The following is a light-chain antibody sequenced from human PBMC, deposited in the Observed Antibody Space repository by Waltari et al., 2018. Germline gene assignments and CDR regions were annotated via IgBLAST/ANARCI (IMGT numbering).Light chain of an antibody. Sequence: QSALTQPASVSGSPGQSITISCTGTSSDVGDNNYVSWYQQFPGKAPQLIIYDGSNRPSGVSNRFSGSKSGNTASLTISGLQAEDEADYSCTTHTSSSTYVFGTGTKVSVL. CDR1: SSDVGDNNY. J-gene: IGLJ1*01. V-gene: IGLV2-14*01. CDR2: DGS. CDR3: TTHTSSSTYV.